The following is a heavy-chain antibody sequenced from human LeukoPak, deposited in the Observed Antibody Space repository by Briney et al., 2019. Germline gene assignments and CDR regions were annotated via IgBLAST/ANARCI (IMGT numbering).Heavy chain of an antibody. Sequence: SETLSLTCTASGGSISSSSYYWGWIRQPPGKGLEWIGSIYYSGSTYYNPYLKSRVTISVDTSKNQFSLKLSSVTAADTAVYYCARDGRDPPALDYWGQGTLVTVSS. J-gene: IGHJ4*02. CDR2: IYYSGST. CDR1: GGSISSSSYY. D-gene: IGHD3/OR15-3a*01. CDR3: ARDGRDPPALDY. V-gene: IGHV4-39*07.